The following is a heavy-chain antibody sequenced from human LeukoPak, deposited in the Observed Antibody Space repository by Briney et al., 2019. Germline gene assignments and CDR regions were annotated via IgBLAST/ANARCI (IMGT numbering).Heavy chain of an antibody. CDR1: GGSFSGYY. V-gene: IGHV4-34*01. J-gene: IGHJ6*03. CDR2: INHSGST. CDR3: ARQPHRYYYYYYMDV. D-gene: IGHD1-14*01. Sequence: SETLSLTCAVYGGSFSGYYWSWIRQPPGKGLEWIGEINHSGSTNYNPSLKSRVTISVDTSKNQFSLKLSSVTAADTAVYYCARQPHRYYYYYYMDVWGKGTTVTISS.